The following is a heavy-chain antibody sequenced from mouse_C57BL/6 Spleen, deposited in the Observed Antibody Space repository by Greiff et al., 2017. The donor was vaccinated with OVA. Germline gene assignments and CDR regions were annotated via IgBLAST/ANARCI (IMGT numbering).Heavy chain of an antibody. D-gene: IGHD1-1*01. Sequence: EVHLVESGGGLVQPGGSLKLSCAASGFTFSDYYMYWVRQTPEKRLEWVAYISNGGGSTYYPDTVKGRFTISRDNAKNTLYLQMSRLKSEDTAMYYCARQNYGSSYGGAMDYWGQGTSVTVSS. V-gene: IGHV5-12*01. J-gene: IGHJ4*01. CDR3: ARQNYGSSYGGAMDY. CDR2: ISNGGGST. CDR1: GFTFSDYY.